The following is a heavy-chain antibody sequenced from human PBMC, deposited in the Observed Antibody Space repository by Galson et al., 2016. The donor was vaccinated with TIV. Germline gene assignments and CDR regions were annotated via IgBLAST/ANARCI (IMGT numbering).Heavy chain of an antibody. J-gene: IGHJ3*02. D-gene: IGHD5-18*01. V-gene: IGHV3-23*01. Sequence: SLRLSCAASGFTFSTFAMNWVRQAPGKGLEWVSVISGSGGTTYYAASVKGRFTVSRDNSKNTLYVQMNSLRAEDTAVYYCAKGYEGFNDAFDIWGRGTMVTVSS. CDR3: AKGYEGFNDAFDI. CDR1: GFTFSTFA. CDR2: ISGSGGTT.